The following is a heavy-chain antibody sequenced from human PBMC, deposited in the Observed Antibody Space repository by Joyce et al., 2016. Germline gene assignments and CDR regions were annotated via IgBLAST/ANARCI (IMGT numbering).Heavy chain of an antibody. D-gene: IGHD5/OR15-5a*01. CDR2: ISSNRNYI. CDR1: GFTFSSYS. CDR3: ARNSAPRASTYYGLDV. Sequence: EVQLVESGGGLVRPGGSLRLSCAASGFTFSSYSMNWVRQAPGKGREWVSFISSNRNYIYYADSVKGRFTISRDNAKSSLFLQMDSLRAEDTAVYYCARNSAPRASTYYGLDVWGQGTTVTVSS. V-gene: IGHV3-21*01. J-gene: IGHJ6*02.